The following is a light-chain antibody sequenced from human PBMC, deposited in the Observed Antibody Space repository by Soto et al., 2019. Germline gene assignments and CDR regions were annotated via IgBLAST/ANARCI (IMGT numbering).Light chain of an antibody. V-gene: IGLV2-8*01. Sequence: QSVLSQPPSASGSPGQSVTISCTGTSSDVGAYKYVSWYQQHPGKAPKLMIYEVTKRPSGVPDRFSGSKSGNTASLTVSGLQAEDEADYYCASYAGGNNLVFGTGTKVTVL. J-gene: IGLJ1*01. CDR3: ASYAGGNNLV. CDR2: EVT. CDR1: SSDVGAYKY.